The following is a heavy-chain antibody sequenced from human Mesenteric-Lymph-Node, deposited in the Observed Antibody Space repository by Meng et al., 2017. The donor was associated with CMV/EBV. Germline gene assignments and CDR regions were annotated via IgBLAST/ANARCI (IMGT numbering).Heavy chain of an antibody. CDR1: GYTFTSYS. D-gene: IGHD3-22*01. J-gene: IGHJ4*02. V-gene: IGHV1-46*01. CDR2: INPSGGGT. CDR3: ARDVGGLKDYYDSSGYYIDY. Sequence: ASVKVSCKASGYTFTSYSMHWLRQAPGQGLEWMGIINPSGGGTSYPQKFQGRVTMTRDTSISTAYMELSRLRSDDTAVYYCARDVGGLKDYYDSSGYYIDYWGQGTLVTVSS.